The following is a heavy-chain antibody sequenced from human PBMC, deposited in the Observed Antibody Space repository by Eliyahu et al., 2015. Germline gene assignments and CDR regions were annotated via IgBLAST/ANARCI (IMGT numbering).Heavy chain of an antibody. CDR2: IIPILGIA. D-gene: IGHD5-12*01. CDR1: GGTFSSYA. Sequence: EVKKPGSSVKVSCKASGGTFSSYAISWVRQAPGQGLXWMGRIIPILGIANYAQKFQGRVTITADKSTSTAYMELSSRXXEDTAVYYCARRGARSHGVDIVATIRGDNYYYGMDVWGQGTTVTVSS. J-gene: IGHJ6*02. V-gene: IGHV1-69*04. CDR3: ARRGARSHGVDIVATIRGDNYYYGMDV.